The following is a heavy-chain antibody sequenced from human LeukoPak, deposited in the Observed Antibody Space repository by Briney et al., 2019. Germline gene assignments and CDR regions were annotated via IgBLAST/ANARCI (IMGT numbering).Heavy chain of an antibody. V-gene: IGHV4-61*01. D-gene: IGHD6-19*01. CDR3: ARANSGWYGHFDY. Sequence: KASXTLSLTCTVSGYSISSGYYWSWIRPPPGKGLEWIGYIYYSGSTNYNPSLKRRVTISVDTSKNQFSLKLSSVTAADTAVYYCARANSGWYGHFDYWGQGTLVTVSS. J-gene: IGHJ4*02. CDR2: IYYSGST. CDR1: GYSISSGYY.